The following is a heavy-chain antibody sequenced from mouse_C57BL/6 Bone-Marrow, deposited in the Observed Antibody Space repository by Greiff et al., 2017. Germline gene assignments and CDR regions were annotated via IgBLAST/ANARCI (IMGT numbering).Heavy chain of an antibody. CDR2: IYPGSGNT. J-gene: IGHJ2*01. D-gene: IGHD1-1*01. V-gene: IGHV1-84*01. CDR1: GYTFTDYY. Sequence: QLKESGPELVKPGASVKISCKASGYTFTDYYINWVKQRPGQGLEWIGWIYPGSGNTKYNEKFKGKATLTVDTSSSTAYMQLSSLTSEDSAVYFCARSYGSSYVTYFDYWGQGTTLTVSS. CDR3: ARSYGSSYVTYFDY.